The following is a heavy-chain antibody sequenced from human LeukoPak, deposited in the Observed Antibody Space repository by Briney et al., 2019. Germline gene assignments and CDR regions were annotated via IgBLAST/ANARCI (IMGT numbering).Heavy chain of an antibody. CDR3: ARISYDSSGYDYYFDY. CDR2: IYPGDSDT. J-gene: IGHJ4*02. CDR1: GYSFTSYW. V-gene: IGHV5-51*01. Sequence: GEPLKISCKGSGYSFTSYWIGWVRQMPGKGLEWMGIIYPGDSDTRYSPSFQGQVSISADKSISTAYLQWSSLKASDTAMYYSARISYDSSGYDYYFDYWGQGNVVTVSS. D-gene: IGHD3-22*01.